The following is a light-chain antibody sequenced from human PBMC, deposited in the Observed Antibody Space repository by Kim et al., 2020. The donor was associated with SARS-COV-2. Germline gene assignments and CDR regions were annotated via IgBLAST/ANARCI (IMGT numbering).Light chain of an antibody. CDR2: GAS. V-gene: IGKV3-20*01. CDR1: QSVSRNY. J-gene: IGKJ2*01. Sequence: EIVLTQSPGTLSLSPGERATLSCRASQSVSRNYLAWYQQKLGQTPRLLIYGASTRAPGIPDRFSGSGSGADFTLTISSLGPEDFAVYYCQQYVISPYTFGQGTKLEI. CDR3: QQYVISPYT.